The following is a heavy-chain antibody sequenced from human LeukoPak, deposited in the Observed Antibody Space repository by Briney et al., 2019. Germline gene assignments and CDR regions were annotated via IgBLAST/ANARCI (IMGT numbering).Heavy chain of an antibody. Sequence: GGSLRLSCVASGFTFNTYWMNWVRQTPGKGLEWVATIKEDGSEKYYVDFVKGRFIISRDNAKNSLFLQMNSLRAEDTAVYYCATSHRGPAGYWGQGTLVTVSS. CDR1: GFTFNTYW. D-gene: IGHD5-24*01. CDR3: ATSHRGPAGY. V-gene: IGHV3-7*02. J-gene: IGHJ4*02. CDR2: IKEDGSEK.